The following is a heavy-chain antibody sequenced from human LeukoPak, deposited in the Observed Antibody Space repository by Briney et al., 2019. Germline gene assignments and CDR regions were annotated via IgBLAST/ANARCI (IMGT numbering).Heavy chain of an antibody. J-gene: IGHJ4*02. CDR2: IKQDGSEK. CDR3: ARTSYYYDSSGYYAVPFDY. V-gene: IGHV3-7*01. CDR1: GFTFSSYW. Sequence: PGGSLRLSCAASGFTFSSYWMSWVRQAPGKGLEWVANIKQDGSEKYYVDSVKGRFTISRDNAKNSLYLQMNSLRAEDTAVYYCARTSYYYDSSGYYAVPFDYWGQGTLVTVSS. D-gene: IGHD3-22*01.